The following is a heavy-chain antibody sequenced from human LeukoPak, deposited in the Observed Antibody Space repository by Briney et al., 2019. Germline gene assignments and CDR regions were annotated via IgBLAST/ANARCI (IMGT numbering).Heavy chain of an antibody. CDR1: GFTFSSYW. J-gene: IGHJ4*02. Sequence: GGSLRLSCAASGFTFSSYWMHWVRQAPGKGLVWVSRINSDGSSTSYADSVKGRFTISRDNAKNTLYLQMNSLRAEDTAVYYCARGNRWLSPYYFDYWGQGTLVTVSS. D-gene: IGHD5-18*01. CDR3: ARGNRWLSPYYFDY. V-gene: IGHV3-74*01. CDR2: INSDGSST.